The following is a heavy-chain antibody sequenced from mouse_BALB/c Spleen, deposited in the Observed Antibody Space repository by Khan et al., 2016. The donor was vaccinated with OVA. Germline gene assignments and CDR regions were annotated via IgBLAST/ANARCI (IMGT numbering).Heavy chain of an antibody. CDR3: ARSVTITTIVATDFDY. CDR2: ISYSGRT. Sequence: EVQLQESGPGLVKPSQSLSLTCTVTGYSITSDYAWNWIRQFPGNKLEWMGYISYSGRTSYNPSLKSQISITRDTSKNQFFLQSNSVTTEDTAKYYCARSVTITTIVATDFDYWGQGTTLTVSS. V-gene: IGHV3-2*02. J-gene: IGHJ2*01. D-gene: IGHD1-1*01. CDR1: GYSITSDYA.